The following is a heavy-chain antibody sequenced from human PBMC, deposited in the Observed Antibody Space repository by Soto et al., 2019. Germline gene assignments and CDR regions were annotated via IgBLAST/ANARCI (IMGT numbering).Heavy chain of an antibody. V-gene: IGHV5-10-1*01. Sequence: GESLKISCKGSGYSFAGYWITWVRQKPGKGLEWMGRIDPSDSQTYYSPSFRGHVTISATKSITTVFLQWSSLRASDTAMYYCARHRPAYYDFWSGYLADYYGMDVWGQGTTVTVSS. J-gene: IGHJ6*02. D-gene: IGHD3-3*01. CDR2: IDPSDSQT. CDR3: ARHRPAYYDFWSGYLADYYGMDV. CDR1: GYSFAGYW.